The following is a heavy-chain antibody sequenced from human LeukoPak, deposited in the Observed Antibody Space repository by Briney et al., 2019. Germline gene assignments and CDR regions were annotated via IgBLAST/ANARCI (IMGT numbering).Heavy chain of an antibody. V-gene: IGHV3-72*01. D-gene: IGHD4-17*01. CDR2: TRDKPNSYTP. CDR1: GFTFSDHY. Sequence: VQPGGCLSLSCAASGFTFSDHYMDWLRQAPGKGLEGVGRTRDKPNSYTPEYAASVKGRFTISRDDSKKSLYLQMNSLKTEDTAVYYCARVTVTTGSYYYYMDVWGKGTTVTVSS. CDR3: ARVTVTTGSYYYYMDV. J-gene: IGHJ6*03.